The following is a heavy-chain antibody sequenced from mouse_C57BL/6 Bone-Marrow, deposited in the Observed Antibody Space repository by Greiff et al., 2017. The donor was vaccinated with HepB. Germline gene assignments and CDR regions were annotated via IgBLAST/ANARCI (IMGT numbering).Heavy chain of an antibody. CDR2: IHPNSGST. CDR1: GYTFTSYW. Sequence: QVQLQQPGAELVKPGASVKLSCKASGYTFTSYWMHWVKQRPGQGLEWIGMIHPNSGSTNYNEKFKSKATLTVDKSSSTAYMQLSSLTSEDSAVYYCARSHYYGCGYGFAYWGQGTLVTVSA. D-gene: IGHD1-1*01. CDR3: ARSHYYGCGYGFAY. J-gene: IGHJ3*01. V-gene: IGHV1-64*01.